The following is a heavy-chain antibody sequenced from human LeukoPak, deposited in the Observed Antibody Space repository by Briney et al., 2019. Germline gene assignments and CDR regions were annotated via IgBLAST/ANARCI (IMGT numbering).Heavy chain of an antibody. J-gene: IGHJ4*02. CDR1: GFTFSSYS. Sequence: GGSLRLSCAASGFTFSSYSMNWVRQAPGKGLEWVSYISSSSSTIYYADSVKGRFTISRDNAKNSLYLQMNSLRAEDTAVYYCARLEGIAALDYWGQGTLVTVSS. V-gene: IGHV3-48*01. CDR3: ARLEGIAALDY. D-gene: IGHD6-13*01. CDR2: ISSSSSTI.